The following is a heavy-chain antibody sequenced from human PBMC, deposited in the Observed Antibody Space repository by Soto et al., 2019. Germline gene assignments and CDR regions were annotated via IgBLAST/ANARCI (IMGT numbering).Heavy chain of an antibody. D-gene: IGHD2-2*01. J-gene: IGHJ4*02. CDR3: ARTHLGYCSGTNCYSGALDY. CDR1: RGSISSSHW. V-gene: IGHV4-4*02. Sequence: PSETLYLTCAVSRGSISSSHWWSWVRQPPGKGLEWIGEIYHSGSTNYNPSLKSRVTISVDKSKNQFSLKLTSVTAADTAVYYCARTHLGYCSGTNCYSGALDYWAQGTLVTVSS. CDR2: IYHSGST.